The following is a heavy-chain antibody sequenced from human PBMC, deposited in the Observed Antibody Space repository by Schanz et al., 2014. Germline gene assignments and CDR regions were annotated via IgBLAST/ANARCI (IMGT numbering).Heavy chain of an antibody. CDR1: GDSISNYY. CDR2: IYYSGST. CDR3: ARHVLPYEAFDI. V-gene: IGHV4-59*08. Sequence: QVQLHESGPGLVKPSETLSLTCTVSGDSISNYYWTWIRQPPGKRLEWIGYIYYSGSTKYNPSLKSRVTMSVDTSKKQFSLRLSSVSAADTAVYYCARHVLPYEAFDIWGQGTVVTVSS. J-gene: IGHJ3*02.